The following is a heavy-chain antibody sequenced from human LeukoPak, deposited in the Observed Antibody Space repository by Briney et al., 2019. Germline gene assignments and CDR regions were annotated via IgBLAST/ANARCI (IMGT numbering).Heavy chain of an antibody. CDR2: IKQDGSEK. J-gene: IGHJ3*02. Sequence: PGGSLRLSCAASGFTFSSYWMSWVRQAPGKGLEWVSNIKQDGSEKYYVDSVKGRFTISRDNSRNTVYLQMHSLRAEDTAVYYCAKSYAFDIWGQGTMVTVSS. CDR1: GFTFSSYW. CDR3: AKSYAFDI. V-gene: IGHV3-7*03.